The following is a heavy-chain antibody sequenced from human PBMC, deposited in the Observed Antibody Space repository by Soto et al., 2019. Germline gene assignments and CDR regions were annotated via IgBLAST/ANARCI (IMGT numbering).Heavy chain of an antibody. D-gene: IGHD6-13*01. CDR2: ISSSGSTT. CDR1: GFTFSYSE. CDR3: ARERIAAGGTHDAIDI. V-gene: IGHV3-48*03. Sequence: GGSLRLSCAASGFTFSYSELNWVRQAPGKGLEWVSYISSSGSTTYYADSVKGRFTISRDNSKNTLYLQMNSLSAEDTGVYYCARERIAAGGTHDAIDIWGQGTMVTVSS. J-gene: IGHJ3*02.